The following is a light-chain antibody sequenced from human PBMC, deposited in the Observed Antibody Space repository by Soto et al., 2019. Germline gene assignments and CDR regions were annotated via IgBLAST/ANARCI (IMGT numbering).Light chain of an antibody. CDR1: TGAVTSDYY. CDR2: STY. Sequence: QAVVTQEPSLTVSPGGTVTLTCASSTGAVTSDYYPNWLQQKPGQAPRSSIHSTYARHFWTPARFSGSLLGGKAALTVSDVQPEDEADYYCLLYHGAAQVFGGGTKLTVL. V-gene: IGLV7-43*01. CDR3: LLYHGAAQV. J-gene: IGLJ3*02.